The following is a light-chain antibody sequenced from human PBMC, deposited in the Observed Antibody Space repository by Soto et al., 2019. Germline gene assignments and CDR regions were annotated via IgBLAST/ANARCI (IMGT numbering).Light chain of an antibody. V-gene: IGLV1-44*01. CDR2: SNT. CDR1: SSNIGSNT. CDR3: AAWDDSLNGYV. J-gene: IGLJ1*01. Sequence: QSVLTQPPSASGTPGLRVTISCSGSSSNIGSNTVNWYQQLPGTAPKLLIYSNTQRPSGVPDRFSGSKSGTSASLAISGLQSEDEADYYCAAWDDSLNGYVFGTGTKLTVL.